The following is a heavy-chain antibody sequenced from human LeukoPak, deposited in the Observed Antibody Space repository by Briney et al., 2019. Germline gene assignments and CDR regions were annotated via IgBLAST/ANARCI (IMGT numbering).Heavy chain of an antibody. D-gene: IGHD3-22*01. Sequence: PSETLSLTCAVYGGSFSGYYWSWIRQPPGKGLEWIGYIYYSGSTNYNPSLKSRVTISVDTSKNQFSLKLSSVTAADTAVYYCARGVYYDSSGYRVDYWGQGTLVTVSS. CDR1: GGSFSGYY. CDR2: IYYSGST. J-gene: IGHJ4*02. V-gene: IGHV4-59*01. CDR3: ARGVYYDSSGYRVDY.